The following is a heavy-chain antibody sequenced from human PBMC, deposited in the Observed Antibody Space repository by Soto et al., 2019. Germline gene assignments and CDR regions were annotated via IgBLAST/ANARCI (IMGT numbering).Heavy chain of an antibody. V-gene: IGHV3-30-3*01. CDR1: GFTFSSYA. CDR2: ISYDGSNK. J-gene: IGHJ6*02. D-gene: IGHD2-2*01. Sequence: QVQLVESGGGVVQPGRSLRLSCAASGFTFSSYAMHWVRQAPGKGLEWVAVISYDGSNKYYADSVKGRFTISRDNSKNTLYLQMYSLRAEDTAVYYCARDPFDIVVVPAAISPHYYGMDVWGQGTTVTVS. CDR3: ARDPFDIVVVPAAISPHYYGMDV.